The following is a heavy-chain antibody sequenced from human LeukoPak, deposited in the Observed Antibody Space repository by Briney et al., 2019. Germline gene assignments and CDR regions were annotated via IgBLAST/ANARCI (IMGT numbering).Heavy chain of an antibody. V-gene: IGHV4-39*02. Sequence: PSETLSLTCTVSDGSITNNNYYWAWIRQPPGKGLEWIGSIFYSGSAYYNPSLKSRVTISVDTSKNQFSLKLTSVTAADTAVYYCARDSVWGSYRYTMYWGQGTLVTVSS. D-gene: IGHD3-16*02. CDR1: DGSITNNNYY. J-gene: IGHJ4*02. CDR2: IFYSGSA. CDR3: ARDSVWGSYRYTMY.